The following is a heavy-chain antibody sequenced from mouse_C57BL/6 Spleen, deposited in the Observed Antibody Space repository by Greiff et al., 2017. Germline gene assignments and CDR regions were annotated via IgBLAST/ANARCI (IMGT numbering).Heavy chain of an antibody. CDR2: IDPSDSET. CDR3: ARSEGDSSDY. D-gene: IGHD3-2*02. CDR1: GYTFTSYW. V-gene: IGHV1-52*01. J-gene: IGHJ2*01. Sequence: QVQLKQPGAELVRPGSSVKLSCKASGYTFTSYWMHWVKQRPIQGLEWIGNIDPSDSETHYNQKFKDKATLTVDKSSSTAYMQLSSLTSEDSAVYYCARSEGDSSDYWGQGTTLTVSS.